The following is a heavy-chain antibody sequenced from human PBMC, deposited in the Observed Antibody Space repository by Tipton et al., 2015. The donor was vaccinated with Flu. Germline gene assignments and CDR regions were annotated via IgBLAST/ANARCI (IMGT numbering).Heavy chain of an antibody. J-gene: IGHJ5*02. CDR1: GGSISSYY. CDR2: IHYTGST. Sequence: LRLSCNVSGGSISSYYWSWIRQPPGKGLEWIGCIHYTGSTKYNPSLKSRVTLSVDTSKNQFSLKVTSVNAADTAVYYCARGVRPSNMVGGVINWFDPWGRGTLVTVSS. V-gene: IGHV4-59*01. D-gene: IGHD3-10*01. CDR3: ARGVRPSNMVGGVINWFDP.